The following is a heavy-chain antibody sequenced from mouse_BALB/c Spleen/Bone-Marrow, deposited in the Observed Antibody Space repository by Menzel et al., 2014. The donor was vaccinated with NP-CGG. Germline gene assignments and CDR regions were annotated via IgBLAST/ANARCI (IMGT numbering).Heavy chain of an antibody. V-gene: IGHV1-18*01. CDR1: GYTFTEYT. D-gene: IGHD2-3*01. Sequence: EVKLVESGPELVKPGASVKISCKPSGYTFTEYTMHWVKQSHVKSLEWIGGINPNNGGTSYNQKFKDKATWTVDKSSSIAYMELRSLTSEDSAVYYCARGWLLRHYFDYWGQGTTLTVSS. J-gene: IGHJ2*01. CDR2: INPNNGGT. CDR3: ARGWLLRHYFDY.